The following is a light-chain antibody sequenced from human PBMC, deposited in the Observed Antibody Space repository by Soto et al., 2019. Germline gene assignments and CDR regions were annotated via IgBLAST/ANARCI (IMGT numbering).Light chain of an antibody. CDR3: QQYNSYSSIT. V-gene: IGKV1-5*03. CDR2: KAS. CDR1: QSISSW. Sequence: DVQMTQSPSMLSAFVGDRVTITCRASQSISSWLAWYQQKPGKAPKLLIYKASSLQSGVPSRFSGSGSGTEFTLTISSLQPDDFATYYCQQYNSYSSITFGQGTRLEIK. J-gene: IGKJ5*01.